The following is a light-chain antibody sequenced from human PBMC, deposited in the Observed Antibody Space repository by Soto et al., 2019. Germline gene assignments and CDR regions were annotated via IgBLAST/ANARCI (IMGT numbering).Light chain of an antibody. V-gene: IGKV3-11*01. CDR3: QQRSNWPPVT. CDR2: DAS. J-gene: IGKJ4*01. Sequence: EIVLTQSPATLSLSPGERATLSCRASQSVSSYLAWYQQKPGQAPRLLIYDASNRATGIPARFSGSGSGTDFTLTIISLEPEDCAIYYCQQRSNWPPVTFGGGTKVEIK. CDR1: QSVSSY.